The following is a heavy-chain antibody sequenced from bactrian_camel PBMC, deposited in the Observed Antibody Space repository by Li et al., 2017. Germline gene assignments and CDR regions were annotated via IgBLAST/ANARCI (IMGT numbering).Heavy chain of an antibody. CDR3: AFGIYNVLPRSRHVSSRT. D-gene: IGHD7*01. CDR2: IYTASGTT. Sequence: VQLVESGGGSVQTGGSLRLTCAASSTHTYSSSCIGWFRQSPGKEREGVAAIYTASGTTYYDDSVKGRFAISQDDAKNTVYLQMDRLRPEDTAMYYCAFGIYNVLPRSRHVSSRTGARGPRSPSP. J-gene: IGHJ4*01. CDR1: THTYSSSC. V-gene: IGHV3S40*01.